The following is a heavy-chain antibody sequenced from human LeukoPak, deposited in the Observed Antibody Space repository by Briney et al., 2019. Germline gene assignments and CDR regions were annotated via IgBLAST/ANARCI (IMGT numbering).Heavy chain of an antibody. CDR1: GFTFSSYW. CDR3: AKEDMYSSSPD. V-gene: IGHV3-7*01. J-gene: IGHJ4*02. Sequence: GGSLRLSCAASGFTFSSYWMSWVRQAPGKGLEWVANIKQDGSEKYYVDSVKGRFTISRDNAKNSLYLQMNSLRAEDMAVYYCAKEDMYSSSPDWGQGTLVTVSS. D-gene: IGHD6-6*01. CDR2: IKQDGSEK.